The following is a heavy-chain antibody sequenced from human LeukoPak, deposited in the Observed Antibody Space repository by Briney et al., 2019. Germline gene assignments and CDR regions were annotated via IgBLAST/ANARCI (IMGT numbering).Heavy chain of an antibody. CDR3: AAGYYYDSSGYY. V-gene: IGHV1-58*02. J-gene: IGHJ4*02. D-gene: IGHD3-22*01. CDR2: IVVGSGNT. CDR1: GFTFTNSA. Sequence: ASVKVSCKAYGFTFTNSAMQWVRQARGQRLEWIGWIVVGSGNTNYAQKFHERVTITRAMSTRTPYMELSSLRSDDTAVYSCAAGYYYDSSGYYWGQGTLVTVSS.